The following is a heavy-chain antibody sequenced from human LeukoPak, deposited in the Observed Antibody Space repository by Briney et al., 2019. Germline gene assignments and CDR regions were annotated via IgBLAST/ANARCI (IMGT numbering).Heavy chain of an antibody. CDR3: ARQGYTASYYFLDY. CDR1: GGSIRSYY. CDR2: IYTTGTT. Sequence: SETLSLTCTVSGGSIRSYYWGWVRQPAGKGLEWIGRIYTTGTTNYNPSLKSRFTMSVDTSKNQFSLNLRSVIAADTAVYYCARQGYTASYYFLDYWSQGTLVTVSS. V-gene: IGHV4-4*07. D-gene: IGHD3-10*01. J-gene: IGHJ4*02.